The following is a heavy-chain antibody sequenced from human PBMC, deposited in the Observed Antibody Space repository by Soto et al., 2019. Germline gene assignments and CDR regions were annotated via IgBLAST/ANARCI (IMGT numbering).Heavy chain of an antibody. Sequence: SETLSLTCTVSGGSISSYYWSWIRQPPGKGLEWIGYIYYSGSTNYNPSLKSRVTISVDTSKNQFSLKLSSVTAADTAVYYCARDRSGSGWGGAYNWFDPWGQGTLVTVSS. CDR1: GGSISSYY. CDR2: IYYSGST. J-gene: IGHJ5*02. CDR3: ARDRSGSGWGGAYNWFDP. V-gene: IGHV4-59*01. D-gene: IGHD6-19*01.